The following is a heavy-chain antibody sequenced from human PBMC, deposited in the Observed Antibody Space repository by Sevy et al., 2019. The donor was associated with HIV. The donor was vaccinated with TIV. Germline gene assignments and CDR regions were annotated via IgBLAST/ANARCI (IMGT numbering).Heavy chain of an antibody. J-gene: IGHJ5*02. CDR3: ARGGYCSSTSSDNWFDP. CDR2: INAGNGNT. V-gene: IGHV1-3*01. CDR1: GYPFTSYV. D-gene: IGHD2-2*01. Sequence: ASVKVSCKASGYPFTSYVIHWVRQAPGQRLEWMGWINAGNGNTKYSQKFRGRVTLTRDTSASTAFMEMRSLRSEDTAVYYCARGGYCSSTSSDNWFDPWGQGTLVTVSS.